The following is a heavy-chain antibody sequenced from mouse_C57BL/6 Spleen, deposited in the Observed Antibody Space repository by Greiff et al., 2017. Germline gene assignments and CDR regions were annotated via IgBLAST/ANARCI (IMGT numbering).Heavy chain of an antibody. Sequence: QVQLQQPGAELVKPGASVKLSCKASGYTFTSYWMHWVKQRPGQGLEWIGMIHPNSGSTNYNEKFKSKATLTVDKSSSTAYMQLSSLTSEDSAVYYCARPVGQGGYFDYWGQGTTLTVSS. J-gene: IGHJ2*01. CDR1: GYTFTSYW. CDR2: IHPNSGST. V-gene: IGHV1-64*01. D-gene: IGHD3-3*01. CDR3: ARPVGQGGYFDY.